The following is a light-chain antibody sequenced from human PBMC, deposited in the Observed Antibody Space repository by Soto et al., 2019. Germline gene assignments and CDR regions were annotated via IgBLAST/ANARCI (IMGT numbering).Light chain of an antibody. CDR3: SSYTSSSTLYV. CDR2: EVT. CDR1: TSDLGGYNY. Sequence: QSALTQPASVSGSPGQSITISCTGTTSDLGGYNYVSWYQQHPGKVPKLMIYEVTNRPSGVSDRFSGSKSGNTASLTISGLQAEDEADYYCSSYTSSSTLYVFGTGTKVTVL. V-gene: IGLV2-14*01. J-gene: IGLJ1*01.